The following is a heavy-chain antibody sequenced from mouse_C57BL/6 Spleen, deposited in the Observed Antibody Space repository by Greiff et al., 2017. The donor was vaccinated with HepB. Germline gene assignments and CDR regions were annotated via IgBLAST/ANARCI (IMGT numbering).Heavy chain of an antibody. V-gene: IGHV1-50*01. CDR1: GYTFTSYW. Sequence: QVQLQQPGAELVKPGASVKLSCKASGYTFTSYWMQWVKQRPGQGLEWIGEIDPSDSYTNYNQKFKGKATLTVDTSSSTAYMQLSSLTDEDSAVYYCARSGYYYGDYWGQGTTLTVSS. D-gene: IGHD2-1*01. J-gene: IGHJ2*01. CDR3: ARSGYYYGDY. CDR2: IDPSDSYT.